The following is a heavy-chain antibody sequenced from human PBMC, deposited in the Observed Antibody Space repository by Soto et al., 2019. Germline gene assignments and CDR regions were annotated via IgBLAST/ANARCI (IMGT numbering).Heavy chain of an antibody. CDR2: VFSSGYSETT. CDR3: ARKSEQEPDFDP. V-gene: IGHV4-39*01. Sequence: PSETLSLTCAVSGGSISSSNYYWGWIRQPPGKGLEWIGYVFSSGYSETTHYNPSLKSRVAISVDTSKNQFSLKLNSVTAADTVVFSWARKSEQEPDFDPWGRETLVPVSS. CDR1: GGSISSSNYY. D-gene: IGHD2-2*01. J-gene: IGHJ5*02.